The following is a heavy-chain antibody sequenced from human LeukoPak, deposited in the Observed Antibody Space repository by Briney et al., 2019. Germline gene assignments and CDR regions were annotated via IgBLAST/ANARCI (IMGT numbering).Heavy chain of an antibody. D-gene: IGHD3-3*01. CDR2: ISGSGGST. CDR3: TKDAMGLFGVSWFDP. J-gene: IGHJ5*02. V-gene: IGHV3-23*01. Sequence: PGGSLRLSCAASGFTFSSYAMSWVRQAPGKGLEWVSAISGSGGSTYYADSVKGRFTISRDNSKNTLYLQMNSLRAEDTAVYYCTKDAMGLFGVSWFDPWGQGTLVTVSS. CDR1: GFTFSSYA.